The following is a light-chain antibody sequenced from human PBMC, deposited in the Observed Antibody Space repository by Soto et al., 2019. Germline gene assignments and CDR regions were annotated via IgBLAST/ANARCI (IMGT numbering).Light chain of an antibody. CDR1: SSDIGAGYD. V-gene: IGLV1-40*01. Sequence: QAVVTQPPSVSGAPGQRVTISCTGSSSDIGAGYDVHWYQQLPGTAPKLLIYGNINRPSGVPDRFSGSKSGTSASLAITGLQAEDEADYYCQSHDNSLSAHVVFGGGTKLTVL. CDR3: QSHDNSLSAHVV. CDR2: GNI. J-gene: IGLJ2*01.